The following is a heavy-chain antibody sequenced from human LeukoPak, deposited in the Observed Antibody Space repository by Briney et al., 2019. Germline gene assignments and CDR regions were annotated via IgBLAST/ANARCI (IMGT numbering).Heavy chain of an antibody. CDR1: GFTFSSYS. V-gene: IGHV3-21*01. CDR3: ARGTVTTPFDY. Sequence: GGSLRLSCAASGFTFSSYSMTWVRQAPGRGLEWVSSISSSSSYIYYADSVKGRFTISRDNAKNSLYLQMNSLRAEDTAVYYCARGTVTTPFDYWGQGTLVTVSS. J-gene: IGHJ4*02. D-gene: IGHD4-17*01. CDR2: ISSSSSYI.